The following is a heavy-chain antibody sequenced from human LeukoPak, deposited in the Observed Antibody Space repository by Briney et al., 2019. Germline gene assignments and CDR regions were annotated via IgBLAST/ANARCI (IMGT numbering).Heavy chain of an antibody. D-gene: IGHD3-22*01. J-gene: IGHJ4*02. Sequence: QPGGSLRLSCAASGFTLSNYAMSWLRQAPGKGLEWVSTMSNTGGASYYADSVKGRFTISRDNSKNTLHLQMNSLRAEDTAVYYCAQIPYDSSIHSRIYWGQGTLVTVSS. V-gene: IGHV3-23*01. CDR3: AQIPYDSSIHSRIY. CDR1: GFTLSNYA. CDR2: MSNTGGAS.